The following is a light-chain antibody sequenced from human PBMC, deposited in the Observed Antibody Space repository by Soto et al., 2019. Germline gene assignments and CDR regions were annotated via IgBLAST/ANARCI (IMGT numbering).Light chain of an antibody. CDR2: GAS. V-gene: IGKV3-20*01. J-gene: IGKJ5*01. Sequence: EIVLTQSPGTLSLSPGERATLSCRASQSVSNNYLAWYQQKPGQAPRLLIYGASSRATGIPDRFSGGGSGTDFTLTISRLEPQDFAVYYCQKFGTSPPITFGQGTRLETK. CDR3: QKFGTSPPIT. CDR1: QSVSNNY.